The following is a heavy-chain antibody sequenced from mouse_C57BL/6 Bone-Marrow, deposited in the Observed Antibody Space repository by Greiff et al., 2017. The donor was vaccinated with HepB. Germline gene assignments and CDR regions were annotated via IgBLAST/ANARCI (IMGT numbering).Heavy chain of an antibody. Sequence: QVQLKESGPELVKPGASVKLSCKASGYTFTSYDINWVKQRPGQGLEWIGWIYPRDGSTKYNEKFKGKATLTVDTSSSTAYMELHSLTSEDSAVYFCARLTTVVARGYWGQGTTLTVSS. D-gene: IGHD1-1*01. CDR3: ARLTTVVARGY. V-gene: IGHV1-85*01. CDR1: GYTFTSYD. J-gene: IGHJ2*01. CDR2: IYPRDGST.